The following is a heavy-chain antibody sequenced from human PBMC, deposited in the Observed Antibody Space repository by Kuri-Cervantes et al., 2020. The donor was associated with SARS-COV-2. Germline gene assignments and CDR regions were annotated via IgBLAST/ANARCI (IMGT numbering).Heavy chain of an antibody. D-gene: IGHD3-22*01. CDR1: GFIFSDYA. Sequence: GESLKISCAASGFIFSDYAIDWVRQAPGKGLEWVTIISFDGRNSKYADSVKGRFTISRDNAKNVVYLQMDRLRVEDTAVYYCVRDPWRADTSGRKRPFDYWGQGIQVTVSS. CDR3: VRDPWRADTSGRKRPFDY. J-gene: IGHJ4*02. V-gene: IGHV3-30*04. CDR2: ISFDGRNS.